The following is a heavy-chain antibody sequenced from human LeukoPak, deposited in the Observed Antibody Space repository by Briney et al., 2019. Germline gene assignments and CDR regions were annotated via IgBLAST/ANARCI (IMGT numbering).Heavy chain of an antibody. D-gene: IGHD3-9*01. CDR1: GFTFSSYA. CDR2: ISYDGSNK. Sequence: PGGSLRLSCAASGFTFSSYAMHWVRQAPGKGLEWVAVISYDGSNKYYADSVKGRFTISRDNSKNTLYLQMNSLRAEDTAVYYCAGGYYDILTGFGDFDYWGQGTLVTVSS. J-gene: IGHJ4*02. CDR3: AGGYYDILTGFGDFDY. V-gene: IGHV3-30*01.